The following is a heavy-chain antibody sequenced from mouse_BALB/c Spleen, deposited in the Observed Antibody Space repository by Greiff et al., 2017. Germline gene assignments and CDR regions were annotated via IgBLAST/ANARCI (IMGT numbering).Heavy chain of an antibody. CDR1: GFSLTSYG. CDR2: IWSDGST. CDR3: ARQGTYYRYDGYAMDY. D-gene: IGHD2-14*01. Sequence: VKLMESGPDLVAPSQSLSITCTVSGFSLTSYGVHWVRQPPGKGLEWLVVIWSDGSTTYNSALKSRLSISKDNSKSQVFLKMNSLQTDDTAMYYCARQGTYYRYDGYAMDYWGQGTSVTVSS. J-gene: IGHJ4*01. V-gene: IGHV2-6-2*01.